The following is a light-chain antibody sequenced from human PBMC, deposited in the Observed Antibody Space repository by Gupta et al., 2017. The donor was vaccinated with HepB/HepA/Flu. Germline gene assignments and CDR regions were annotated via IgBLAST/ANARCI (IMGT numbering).Light chain of an antibody. V-gene: IGKV4-1*01. CDR1: QSALYSSKNKNF. J-gene: IGKJ1*01. CDR2: WAS. Sequence: DIVMTQSPESLAVSLGERATINCKSSQSALYSSKNKNFLTWYQQKPGQSPRVLIYWASTRESGVPDRFSGSGSGTDFTLTISNRQAEDVAVYYCQQKYSNPRTFGQGTKLEI. CDR3: QQKYSNPRT.